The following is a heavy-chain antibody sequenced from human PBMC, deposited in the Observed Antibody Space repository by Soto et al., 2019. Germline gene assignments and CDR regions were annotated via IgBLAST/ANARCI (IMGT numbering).Heavy chain of an antibody. V-gene: IGHV4-59*12. D-gene: IGHD2-8*02. CDR2: MSYSGST. CDR3: ARDKITGLFDY. J-gene: IGHJ4*02. Sequence: TSETLSLTCTVSGASISGYHWGWIRQPPGKGLEWIGYMSYSGSTNYSPSLKSRVTISVDTSKNQFSLKLTSVTTADTAVYYCARDKITGLFDYWGQGTLVTVSS. CDR1: GASISGYH.